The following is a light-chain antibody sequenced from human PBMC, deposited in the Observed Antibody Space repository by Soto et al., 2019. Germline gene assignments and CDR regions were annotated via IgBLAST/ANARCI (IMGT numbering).Light chain of an antibody. Sequence: QSALTQPASVSGSPGQSITISCTGTSSDVGSYNLVSWYQQHPGKAPKLMIYEVSKRPSGVSNRFSGSKSGNTASLTISGLQAEHEADYYCCSYADSSTPLIFGTGTKLTVL. J-gene: IGLJ1*01. CDR2: EVS. CDR1: SSDVGSYNL. CDR3: CSYADSSTPLI. V-gene: IGLV2-23*02.